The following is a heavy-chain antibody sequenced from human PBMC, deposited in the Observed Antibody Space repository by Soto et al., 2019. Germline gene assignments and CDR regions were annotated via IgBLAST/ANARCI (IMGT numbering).Heavy chain of an antibody. V-gene: IGHV5-10-1*01. CDR1: GYSFTNYW. D-gene: IGHD2-2*01. CDR3: ARGLYMRSAVSFDY. J-gene: IGHJ4*02. Sequence: GESLKISCKGSGYSFTNYWISWVRQMPGKGLEWMGRIDPSDSYTNYSPSFQGHVTISADKSISTAYLQWSSLKASDTAMYYCARGLYMRSAVSFDYWGQGTLVTVSS. CDR2: IDPSDSYT.